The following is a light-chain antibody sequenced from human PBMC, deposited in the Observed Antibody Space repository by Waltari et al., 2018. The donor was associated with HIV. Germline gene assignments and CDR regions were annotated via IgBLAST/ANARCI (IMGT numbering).Light chain of an antibody. Sequence: EIVLTQSPGTLSLSPGERATLSCRASQSVSSSYLAWYQQKPGQAPRLLIYGASSRPTGIPDRFSGSESGTDFTLTISRLEPEDSAVYYCQQYGSSPWTFGQGTKVEIK. CDR1: QSVSSSY. CDR2: GAS. J-gene: IGKJ1*01. V-gene: IGKV3-20*01. CDR3: QQYGSSPWT.